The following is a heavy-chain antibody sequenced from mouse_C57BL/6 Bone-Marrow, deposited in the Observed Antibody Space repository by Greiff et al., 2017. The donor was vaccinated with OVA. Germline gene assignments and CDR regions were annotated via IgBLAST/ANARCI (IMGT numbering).Heavy chain of an antibody. CDR1: GYTFTDYY. D-gene: IGHD3-2*02. CDR2: INPYNGGT. CDR3: ARWDRLVDY. J-gene: IGHJ2*01. Sequence: EVKLVESGPVLVKPGASVKMSCKASGYTFTDYYMNWVKQSHGKSLEWIGVINPYNGGTSYNQKFKGKATLTVDKSSSTAYMELNSLTSEDSAVYYCARWDRLVDYWGQGTTLTVSS. V-gene: IGHV1-19*01.